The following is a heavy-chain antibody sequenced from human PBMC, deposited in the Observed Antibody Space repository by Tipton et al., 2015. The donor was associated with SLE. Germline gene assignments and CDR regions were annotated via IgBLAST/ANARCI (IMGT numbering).Heavy chain of an antibody. V-gene: IGHV4-38-2*02. D-gene: IGHD6-25*01. CDR1: GYSISSGYY. J-gene: IGHJ4*02. Sequence: TLSLTCAVSGYSISSGYYWGWIRQPPGKGLEWIGSIYHSGSTYYNPSLKSRVTISVDTSKNQFSLKLSSATAADMAVYYCARELGAGYFDYWGQGTLVTVSS. CDR3: ARELGAGYFDY. CDR2: IYHSGST.